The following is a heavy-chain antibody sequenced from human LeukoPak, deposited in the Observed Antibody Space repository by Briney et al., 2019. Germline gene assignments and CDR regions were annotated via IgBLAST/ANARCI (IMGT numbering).Heavy chain of an antibody. Sequence: GGSLRLSCAASGFTFTSYWMSWVRQAPGKGLEWVANIKEDGSEKHYVDSVKGRFTISRDNAKNSLYLQMNSLRAEDTAVYYCARDPPVLRYFDWLGAFDMWGQRTMVTVSS. CDR1: GFTFTSYW. CDR3: ARDPPVLRYFDWLGAFDM. V-gene: IGHV3-7*01. J-gene: IGHJ3*02. D-gene: IGHD3-9*01. CDR2: IKEDGSEK.